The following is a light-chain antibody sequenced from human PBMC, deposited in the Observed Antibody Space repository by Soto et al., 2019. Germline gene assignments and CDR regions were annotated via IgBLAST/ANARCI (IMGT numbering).Light chain of an antibody. CDR1: SSNTGAGYD. J-gene: IGLJ2*01. CDR2: GNT. CDR3: QSYDYSLSGVI. Sequence: QSVLTQPPSVSGAPGQRVTISCTGSSSNTGAGYDVHWYQQLPGTAPKLLIYGNTNRPSGVPDRFSGSKSGTSASLAITGLQAEAEADYYCQSYDYSLSGVIFGGGTKLTVL. V-gene: IGLV1-40*01.